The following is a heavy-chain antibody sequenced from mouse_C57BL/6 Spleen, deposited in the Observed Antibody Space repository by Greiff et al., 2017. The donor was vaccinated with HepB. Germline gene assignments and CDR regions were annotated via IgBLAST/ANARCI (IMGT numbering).Heavy chain of an antibody. CDR2: IHPNSGST. D-gene: IGHD2-5*01. CDR1: GYTFTSYW. Sequence: QVQLQQSGAELVKPGASVKLSCKASGYTFTSYWMHWVKQRPGQGLEWIGMIHPNSGSTNYNEKFKSKATLTVDKSSSTAYMQLSSLTSEDSAVYYCAGYSNYLYYFDYWGQGTTLTVSS. CDR3: AGYSNYLYYFDY. J-gene: IGHJ2*01. V-gene: IGHV1-64*01.